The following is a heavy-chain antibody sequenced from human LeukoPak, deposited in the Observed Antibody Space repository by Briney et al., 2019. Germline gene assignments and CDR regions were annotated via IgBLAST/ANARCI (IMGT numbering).Heavy chain of an antibody. CDR2: ISSSSSYI. D-gene: IGHD3-10*01. CDR1: GFTFSSYS. V-gene: IGHV3-21*01. Sequence: GGSLRLSCAASGFTFSSYSMNWVRQAPGKGLEWVSYISSSSSYIYYADSVKGRFTISRDNAKNSLYLQMNSLRAEDTAVYYCARLIRSITMVRGVSYYYYMDVWGKGTTVTVSS. CDR3: ARLIRSITMVRGVSYYYYMDV. J-gene: IGHJ6*03.